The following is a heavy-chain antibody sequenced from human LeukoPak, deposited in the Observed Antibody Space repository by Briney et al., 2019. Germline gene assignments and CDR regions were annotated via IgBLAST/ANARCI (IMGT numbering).Heavy chain of an antibody. Sequence: SETLSLTCTVSRGSIRSSSYYWGWIRQPPGKGLEWIGSFYYSGNAYYNASLKSRVTISGDTSKNQFSVKLSSVTAADTAVYYCARRIVADIWGAFDIWGPGTMVSVSS. CDR1: RGSIRSSSYY. D-gene: IGHD5-12*01. V-gene: IGHV4-39*07. CDR2: FYYSGNA. CDR3: ARRIVADIWGAFDI. J-gene: IGHJ3*02.